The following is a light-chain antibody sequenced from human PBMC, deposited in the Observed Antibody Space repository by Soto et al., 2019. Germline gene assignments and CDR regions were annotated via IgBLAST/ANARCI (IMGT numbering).Light chain of an antibody. J-gene: IGKJ1*01. CDR1: QSLSSSQ. CDR3: QQYGSSPRT. Sequence: EIVLTQSPGTLSLSPGERATLSCRASQSLSSSQLAWYQQKPGQAPRLLIHDASSRATGISDRFTGSGSGTDFTLTITTLEPEDFAVYYCQQYGSSPRTFGLGIKVDI. V-gene: IGKV3-20*01. CDR2: DAS.